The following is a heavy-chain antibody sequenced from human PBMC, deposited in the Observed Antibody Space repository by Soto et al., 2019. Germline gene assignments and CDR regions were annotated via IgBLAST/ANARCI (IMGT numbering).Heavy chain of an antibody. D-gene: IGHD3-22*01. Sequence: PSETLSLTCTVSGGSISSGGYYWSWIRQHPGKGLEWIGYIYYSGSTYYNPSLKSRVTISVDTSKNQFSLKLSSVTAADTAVYYCATGGIVVVRDAFDIWGQGTMVTVSS. V-gene: IGHV4-61*08. CDR1: GGSISSGGYY. J-gene: IGHJ3*02. CDR3: ATGGIVVVRDAFDI. CDR2: IYYSGST.